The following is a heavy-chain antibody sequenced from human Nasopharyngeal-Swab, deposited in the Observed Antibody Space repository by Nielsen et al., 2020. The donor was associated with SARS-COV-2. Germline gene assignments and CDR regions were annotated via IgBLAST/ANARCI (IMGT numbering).Heavy chain of an antibody. CDR1: GFTFGDSA. Sequence: SLKISCTTSGFTFGDSAMSWFRQAPGKGLDWVGFIRSKTYGGAPEYAAPVKGRFTISRDGAESIAYLQMNSLETEDTGVYYCARSVGSFYGQGAFDIWGQGTMVTVSS. CDR2: IRSKTYGGAP. J-gene: IGHJ3*02. CDR3: ARSVGSFYGQGAFDI. V-gene: IGHV3-49*01. D-gene: IGHD1-26*01.